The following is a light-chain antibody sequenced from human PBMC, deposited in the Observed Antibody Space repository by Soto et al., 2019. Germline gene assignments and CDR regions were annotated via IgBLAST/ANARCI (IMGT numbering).Light chain of an antibody. J-gene: IGKJ4*01. CDR1: QSVSSN. V-gene: IGKV3-15*01. CDR2: GAS. CDR3: QQYNNWPPLT. Sequence: EIVMTQSPATLSVCPGERATLSCRASQSVSSNLTWYQQKPGQAPRLLIYGASTRATGIPARFSGSGSGTEFTLTISSLQSEDFAAYYCQQYNNWPPLTFGGGTKVEIK.